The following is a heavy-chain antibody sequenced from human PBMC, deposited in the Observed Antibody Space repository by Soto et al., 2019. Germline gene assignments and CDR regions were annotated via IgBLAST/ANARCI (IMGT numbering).Heavy chain of an antibody. D-gene: IGHD4-17*01. Sequence: PSETLSLTCTVSGGSISSSSYYWGWIRQPPGKGLEWIGSIYYSGSTYYNPSLKSRVTISVDTSKNQFSLKLSSVTAADTAVYYCASGRTVTTFGFDYWGQGTLVTVSS. V-gene: IGHV4-39*01. CDR2: IYYSGST. CDR3: ASGRTVTTFGFDY. J-gene: IGHJ4*02. CDR1: GGSISSSSYY.